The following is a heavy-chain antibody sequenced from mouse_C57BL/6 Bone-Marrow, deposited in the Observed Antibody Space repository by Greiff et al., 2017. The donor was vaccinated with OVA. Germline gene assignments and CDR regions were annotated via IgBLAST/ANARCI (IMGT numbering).Heavy chain of an antibody. D-gene: IGHD2-14*01. V-gene: IGHV1-81*01. CDR1: GYTFTSYG. CDR3: ARKGDYRTTWFAY. CDR2: IYPRSGNT. J-gene: IGHJ3*01. Sequence: VKLMESGAELARPGASVKLSCKASGYTFTSYGISWVKQRTGQGLEWIGEIYPRSGNTYYNEKFKGKATLTADKSSSTAYMELRSLTSEDSAVYFCARKGDYRTTWFAYWGQGTLVTVSA.